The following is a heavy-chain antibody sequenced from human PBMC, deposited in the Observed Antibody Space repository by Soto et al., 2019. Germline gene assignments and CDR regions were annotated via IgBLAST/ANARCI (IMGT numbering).Heavy chain of an antibody. D-gene: IGHD4-17*01. CDR2: IWYDGSNK. CDR1: GFTFSSHG. CDR3: ARTSTATTVTKPFDY. J-gene: IGHJ4*02. V-gene: IGHV3-33*08. Sequence: GGSLRLSCVASGFTFSSHGMHWVRQAPGKGLEWVSVIWYDGSNKYYADSVKGRFTISRDNPNNTLYLQMNSLRAEDTAVYYCARTSTATTVTKPFDYWGQGTLVPVSS.